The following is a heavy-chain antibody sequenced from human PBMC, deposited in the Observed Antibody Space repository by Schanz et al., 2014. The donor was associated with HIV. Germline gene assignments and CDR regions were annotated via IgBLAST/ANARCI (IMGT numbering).Heavy chain of an antibody. V-gene: IGHV3-7*01. CDR3: ARAGQLALEQGWGNYYYYYYYGMDV. CDR2: IKQDGSEK. Sequence: EVQLVESGGGLVKPGGSLRLSCAASGFTFMRHTMNWVRQAPGKGLEWVANIKQDGSEKHYVDSVKGRFTISRDNAQNSLYLQMNSLRAEDTAVYYCARAGQLALEQGWGNYYYYYYYGMDVWGQGTTVTVSS. J-gene: IGHJ6*02. CDR1: GFTFMRHT. D-gene: IGHD1-7*01.